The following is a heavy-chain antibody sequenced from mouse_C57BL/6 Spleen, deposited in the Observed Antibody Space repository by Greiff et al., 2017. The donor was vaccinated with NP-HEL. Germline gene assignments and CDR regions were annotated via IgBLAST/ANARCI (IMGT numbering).Heavy chain of an antibody. V-gene: IGHV1-64*01. D-gene: IGHD2-13*01. CDR2: IHPNSGST. CDR1: GYTFTSYW. CDR3: AREGDSWFAY. Sequence: QVQLQQSGAELVKPGASVKLSCKASGYTFTSYWMHWVKQRPGQGLEWIGMIHPNSGSTNYNEKFKSKATLTVDKSSSPAYMQLSSLTSEDSAVYYCAREGDSWFAYWGQGTLVTVSA. J-gene: IGHJ3*01.